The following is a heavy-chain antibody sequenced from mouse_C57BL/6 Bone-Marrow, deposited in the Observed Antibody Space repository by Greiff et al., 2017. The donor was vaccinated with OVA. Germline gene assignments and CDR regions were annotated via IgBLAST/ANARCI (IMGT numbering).Heavy chain of an antibody. V-gene: IGHV1-69*01. J-gene: IGHJ2*01. CDR2: IDPSDSYT. D-gene: IGHD1-1*01. CDR1: GYTFTSYW. Sequence: VQLQQSGAELVMPGASVKLSCKASGYTFTSYWMHWVKQRPGQGLEWIGEIDPSDSYTNYNQKFKGKSTLTVDKSSSTAYMQLSSLTSEDSALYYCARSFHYYGSSYPYYFDYWGQGTTLTVSS. CDR3: ARSFHYYGSSYPYYFDY.